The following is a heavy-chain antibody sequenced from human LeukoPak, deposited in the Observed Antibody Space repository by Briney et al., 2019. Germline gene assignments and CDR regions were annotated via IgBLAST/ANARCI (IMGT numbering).Heavy chain of an antibody. CDR1: GGSFSGYH. CDR2: INHSGST. D-gene: IGHD6-13*01. V-gene: IGHV4-34*01. CDR3: ARRAAQASFDY. J-gene: IGHJ4*02. Sequence: SETLSLTCAVYGGSFSGYHWSWIRQPPGKGLEWIGEINHSGSTNYNPSLKSRVTISVDTSKNQFSLKLSSVTAADTAVYYCARRAAQASFDYWGQGTLVTVSS.